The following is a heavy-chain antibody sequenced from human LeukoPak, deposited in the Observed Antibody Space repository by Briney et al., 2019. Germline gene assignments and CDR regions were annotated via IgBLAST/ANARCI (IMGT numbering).Heavy chain of an antibody. Sequence: GRSLRLSCAASGFTFSSYAMHWVRQAPGKGLEWVAVISYDGSNKYYADSVKGRFTISRDNSKNTLYLQMNSLRAEDTAVYYCARSVRLSGWPFDYWGQGTLVNVSS. J-gene: IGHJ4*02. V-gene: IGHV3-30-3*01. CDR3: ARSVRLSGWPFDY. CDR1: GFTFSSYA. D-gene: IGHD6-19*01. CDR2: ISYDGSNK.